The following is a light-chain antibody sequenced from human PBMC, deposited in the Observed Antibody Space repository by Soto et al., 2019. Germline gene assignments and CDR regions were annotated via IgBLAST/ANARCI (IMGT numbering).Light chain of an antibody. CDR2: EVN. Sequence: QSALTQPPSASGSPVQSVTISCTGTSSDVGAYNYVSWYQQHPGKAPKLMISEVNKRPSGVPDRFSGSKSGNTASLTVSGLQAEDEADYYCSSVAGINILFGTGTKVTVL. CDR1: SSDVGAYNY. CDR3: SSVAGINIL. V-gene: IGLV2-8*01. J-gene: IGLJ1*01.